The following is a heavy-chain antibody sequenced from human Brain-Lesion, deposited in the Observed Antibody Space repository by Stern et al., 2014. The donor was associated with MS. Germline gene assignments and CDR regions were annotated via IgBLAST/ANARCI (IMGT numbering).Heavy chain of an antibody. CDR3: ARFPASRPHVFDS. J-gene: IGHJ4*02. V-gene: IGHV4-4*02. CDR1: GGSISSSNW. CDR2: SDHSGST. D-gene: IGHD6-13*01. Sequence: QVQLVESGPGLVKPSGTLSLTCAVSGGSISSSNWWSWVRQSPGKGLEWIGESDHSGSTIYNPSLKSRVTVSVDKSKNRFSLHLRSVPAADPAVYFCARFPASRPHVFDSWGQGTLVTVSS.